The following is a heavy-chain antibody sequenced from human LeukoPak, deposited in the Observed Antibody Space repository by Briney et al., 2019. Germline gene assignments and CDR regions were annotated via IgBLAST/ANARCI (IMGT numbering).Heavy chain of an antibody. J-gene: IGHJ6*03. CDR1: GFTFSSYA. V-gene: IGHV3-23*01. Sequence: GGSLRLSCAASGFTFSSYAMSWVRQAPGKGLEWVSAISGSGGSTYYADSGKGRFTISRDNSKNTLYLQMNSLRAEDTAVYYCAKVYTPHYYYYYYMDVWGKGTTVTVSS. CDR3: AKVYTPHYYYYYYMDV. D-gene: IGHD1-1*01. CDR2: ISGSGGST.